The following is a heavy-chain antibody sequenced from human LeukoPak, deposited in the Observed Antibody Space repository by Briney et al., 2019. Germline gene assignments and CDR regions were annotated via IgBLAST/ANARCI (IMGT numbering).Heavy chain of an antibody. D-gene: IGHD6-13*01. Sequence: GGSLRLSCAASGFTFSSYGMHWVRQAPGKGLEWVAVISYDGSNKYYADSVKGRFTISRDNSKNTLYPQMNSLRAEDTAVYYCAKGDSSSWSYFDYWGQGTLVTVSS. J-gene: IGHJ4*02. CDR2: ISYDGSNK. CDR1: GFTFSSYG. CDR3: AKGDSSSWSYFDY. V-gene: IGHV3-30*18.